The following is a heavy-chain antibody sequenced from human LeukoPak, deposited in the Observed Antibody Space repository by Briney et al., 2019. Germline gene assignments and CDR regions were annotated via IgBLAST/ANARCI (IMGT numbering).Heavy chain of an antibody. J-gene: IGHJ4*02. V-gene: IGHV1-2*02. CDR2: INPNSGGT. CDR1: GYTFTGYY. D-gene: IGHD5-12*01. Sequence: ASVKVSCKASGYTFTGYYMHWVRQAPGQGLEWMGWINPNSGGTNYAQKFQGRVTMTRDTSISTAYMELSRLRSDDTAVYYCAAEDRKSGYDDFDYWGQGTLVTVSS. CDR3: AAEDRKSGYDDFDY.